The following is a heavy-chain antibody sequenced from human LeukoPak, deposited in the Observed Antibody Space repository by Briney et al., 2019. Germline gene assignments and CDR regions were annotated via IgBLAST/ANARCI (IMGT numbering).Heavy chain of an antibody. CDR2: IYGSGDST. J-gene: IGHJ4*02. CDR1: GYTLSNHA. CDR3: AKDMTKAVMGVLH. V-gene: IGHV3-23*01. Sequence: GGSLRLACAASGYTLSNHAVSWVRQAPGRGREWVSAIYGSGDSTLYADSVRGRFTISRDSPKSTLNLQMNSLRAEDTAGYYFAKDMTKAVMGVLHWGQGTLSPSPQ. D-gene: IGHD4-23*01.